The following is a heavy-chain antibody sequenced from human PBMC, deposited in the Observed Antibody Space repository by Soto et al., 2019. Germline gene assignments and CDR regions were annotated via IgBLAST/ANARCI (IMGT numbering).Heavy chain of an antibody. V-gene: IGHV1-2*04. CDR1: GYSCTVYH. D-gene: IGHD2-8*01. Sequence: DSVKVSCKASGYSCTVYHIHRVRQAPGQGLEWLGRINPKSGGTSTAQKFQGWVTMTTDTSISTASMELTRLTSDDTAIYYCARGDSTDCSNGVCSFFYNRDIDVWGQGTTVTVSS. CDR2: INPKSGGT. J-gene: IGHJ6*02. CDR3: ARGDSTDCSNGVCSFFYNRDIDV.